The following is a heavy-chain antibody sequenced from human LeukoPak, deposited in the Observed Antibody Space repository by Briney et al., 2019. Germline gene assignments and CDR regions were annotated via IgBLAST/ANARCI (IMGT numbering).Heavy chain of an antibody. J-gene: IGHJ4*02. CDR2: IYYSGST. CDR3: ARGDRDGYNYGVSDY. CDR1: GGSISSGGYY. Sequence: PSETLSLTCTVSGGSISSGGYYWSWIRQHPGKGLEWIGYIYYSGSTYYNPSLKSRVTISVDTSKNQFSLKLSSVTAADTAVYYCARGDRDGYNYGVSDYWGQGTLVTVSS. D-gene: IGHD5-24*01. V-gene: IGHV4-31*03.